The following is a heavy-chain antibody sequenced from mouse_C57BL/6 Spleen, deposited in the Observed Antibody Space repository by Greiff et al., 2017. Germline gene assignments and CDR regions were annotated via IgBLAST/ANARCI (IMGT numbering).Heavy chain of an antibody. Sequence: VQLQQSGPELVKPGASVKIPCKASGYTFTDYNMDWVKQSHGKSLEWIGDINPNNGGTIYNQKFKGKATLTVDKSSSTAYMELRSLTSEDTAVYYCARRYYGNYGGYFDYWGQGTTLTVSS. D-gene: IGHD2-1*01. CDR2: INPNNGGT. J-gene: IGHJ2*01. CDR3: ARRYYGNYGGYFDY. CDR1: GYTFTDYN. V-gene: IGHV1-18*01.